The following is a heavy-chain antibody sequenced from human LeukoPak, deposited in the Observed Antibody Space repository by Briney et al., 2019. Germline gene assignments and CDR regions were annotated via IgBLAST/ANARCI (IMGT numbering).Heavy chain of an antibody. D-gene: IGHD3-9*01. CDR3: AREDGYYDILTGYQNYYYYYMDV. V-gene: IGHV4-39*07. Sequence: PSETLSLTCTVSGGSISTSNYYWGWIRQPPGKGLEWIGNIFYSGSTYYSPSLKSRVTISLDTSRNQFSLKLTSVTAADTAVYYCAREDGYYDILTGYQNYYYYYMDVWGKGTTVTISS. CDR1: GGSISTSNYY. CDR2: IFYSGST. J-gene: IGHJ6*03.